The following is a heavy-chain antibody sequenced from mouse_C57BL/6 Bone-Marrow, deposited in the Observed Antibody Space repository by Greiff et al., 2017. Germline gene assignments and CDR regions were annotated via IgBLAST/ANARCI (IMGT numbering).Heavy chain of an antibody. D-gene: IGHD1-1*01. J-gene: IGHJ2*01. V-gene: IGHV1-81*01. CDR2: IYPRSGNT. CDR3: ARLRENLYYYGSSLAFDY. Sequence: QVQLQQSGAELARPGASVKLSCKASGYTFTSYGISWVKQRTGQGLEWIGEIYPRSGNTYYNEKFKGKATLTADKSSSTAYMELRSLTSEDSAVYFCARLRENLYYYGSSLAFDYWGQGTTLTVSS. CDR1: GYTFTSYG.